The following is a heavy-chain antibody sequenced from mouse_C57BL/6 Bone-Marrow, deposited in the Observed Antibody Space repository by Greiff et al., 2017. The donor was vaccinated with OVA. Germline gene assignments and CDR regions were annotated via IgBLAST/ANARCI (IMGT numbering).Heavy chain of an antibody. CDR3: TGLRDAMDY. CDR1: GFTFSSYA. CDR2: ISSGGDYI. V-gene: IGHV5-9-1*02. Sequence: EVQLQESGEGLVKPGGSLKLSCAASGFTFSSYAMSWVRQTPEKRLEWVAYISSGGDYIYYADTVKGRFTISRDNARNTLYLHMSSLKSEDTALYYYTGLRDAMDYWGQGTSVTVSS. D-gene: IGHD3-1*01. J-gene: IGHJ4*01.